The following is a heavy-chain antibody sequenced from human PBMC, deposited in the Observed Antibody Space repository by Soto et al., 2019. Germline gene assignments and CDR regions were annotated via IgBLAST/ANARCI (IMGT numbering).Heavy chain of an antibody. D-gene: IGHD6-13*01. CDR1: GFTFSDYY. J-gene: IGHJ4*02. CDR2: IGTSGTT. CDR3: VRAPYSSSWYFFDY. V-gene: IGHV3-11*01. Sequence: GGSLRLSCAASGFTFSDYYMNWIRRAPGKGLEWVSYIGTSGTTADSVKGRFTISRDNAKNSLYLQMNSLRVEDTAVYYCVRAPYSSSWYFFDYWGPGTLVTVSS.